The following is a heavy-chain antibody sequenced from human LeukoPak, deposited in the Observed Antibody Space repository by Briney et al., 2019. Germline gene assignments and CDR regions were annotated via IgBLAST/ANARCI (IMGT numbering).Heavy chain of an antibody. CDR2: IYYSGST. D-gene: IGHD1-26*01. CDR1: GGSFSGYY. Sequence: SETLSLTCAVYGGSFSGYYWSWIRQPPGKGLEWIGYIYYSGSTNYNPSLKSRVTISVDTSKNQFSLKLGSVTAADTAVYYCARDSGSYFFDYWGQGTLVTVSS. CDR3: ARDSGSYFFDY. V-gene: IGHV4-59*12. J-gene: IGHJ4*02.